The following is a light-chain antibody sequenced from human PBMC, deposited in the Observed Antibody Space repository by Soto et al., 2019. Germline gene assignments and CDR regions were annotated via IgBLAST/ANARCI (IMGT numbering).Light chain of an antibody. CDR1: QTISSC. CDR2: KAS. J-gene: IGKJ1*01. CDR3: QQYNSYSRT. V-gene: IGKV1-5*03. Sequence: TQLTQTTSALSASLGERGTITCRASQTISSCLAWYQQKPGKAPKLLIYKASSLDSGVPSRFSGSGSGTEFTLTISSLQPDDFAAYYCQQYNSYSRTFGQGTKVDIK.